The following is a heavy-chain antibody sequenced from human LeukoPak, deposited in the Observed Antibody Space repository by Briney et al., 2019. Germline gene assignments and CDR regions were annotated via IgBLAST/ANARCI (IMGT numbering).Heavy chain of an antibody. J-gene: IGHJ4*02. CDR2: INHSGNT. V-gene: IGHV4-39*07. CDR1: GGSVSSGSYY. CDR3: ARGNSSSYDF. D-gene: IGHD6-6*01. Sequence: SSETLSLTCTVSGGSVSSGSYYCSWMRQPPGKGLEWIGEINHSGNTNYNPSLKSRVTISVDTSKNQFSLKLTSVTAADTAVYYCARGNSSSYDFWGQGTLVTVSS.